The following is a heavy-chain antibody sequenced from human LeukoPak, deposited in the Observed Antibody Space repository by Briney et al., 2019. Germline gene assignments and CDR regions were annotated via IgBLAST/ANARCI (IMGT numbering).Heavy chain of an antibody. Sequence: PGGSLRLSCAASGFTFSTYAMSWVRQAPGKGLEWVSAISGSGGSTYYADSVKGRFTISRDNAKNTLYLQMNSLRAEDTAVYYCATGNYNRPFDYWGQGTLVIVSS. CDR2: ISGSGGST. D-gene: IGHD3-10*01. J-gene: IGHJ4*02. CDR1: GFTFSTYA. CDR3: ATGNYNRPFDY. V-gene: IGHV3-23*01.